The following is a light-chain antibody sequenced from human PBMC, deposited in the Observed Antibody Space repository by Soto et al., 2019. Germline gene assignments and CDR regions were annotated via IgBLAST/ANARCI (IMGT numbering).Light chain of an antibody. CDR1: QDVGVY. V-gene: IGKV1-33*01. J-gene: IGKJ4*01. CDR3: RQYDSLHLT. CDR2: DAS. Sequence: DIQMTQAPSSLSARVGDRITITCQASQDVGVYLDWYQQKPGKAPKVLSYDASSLKTGVPSRFSGSGSRTLCTLTISSLQPEDFATYYCRQYDSLHLTFGGGTKVEIK.